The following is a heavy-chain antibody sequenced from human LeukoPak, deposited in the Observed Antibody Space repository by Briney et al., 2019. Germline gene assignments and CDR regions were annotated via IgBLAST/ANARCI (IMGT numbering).Heavy chain of an antibody. CDR3: AKDQGYSYGADY. Sequence: GGSLRLSCAASGFTFSSYAMSWVRPAPGKGLEWVSAISGSGGSTYYADSVKGRFTISRDNSKNTLYLQMNSLRAEDTAVYYCAKDQGYSYGADYWGQGTLVTVSS. D-gene: IGHD5-18*01. CDR1: GFTFSSYA. V-gene: IGHV3-23*01. CDR2: ISGSGGST. J-gene: IGHJ4*02.